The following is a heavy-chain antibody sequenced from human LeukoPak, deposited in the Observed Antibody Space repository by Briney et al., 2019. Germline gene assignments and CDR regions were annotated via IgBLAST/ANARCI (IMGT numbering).Heavy chain of an antibody. CDR2: IYYSGST. V-gene: IGHV4-31*03. D-gene: IGHD4-17*01. Sequence: SETLSLTCTVSGGSISSGGYYWSWIRQHPGKGLEWIGYIYYSGSTYYNPSLKSRVTISVDTSKNQFSLKLSSVTAADTAVYYCARLSISTVTTGGGAFDIWGQGTMVTVSS. CDR3: ARLSISTVTTGGGAFDI. J-gene: IGHJ3*02. CDR1: GGSISSGGYY.